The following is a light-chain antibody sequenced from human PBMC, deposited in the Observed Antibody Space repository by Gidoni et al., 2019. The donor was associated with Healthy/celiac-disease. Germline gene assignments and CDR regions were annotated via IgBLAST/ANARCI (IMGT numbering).Light chain of an antibody. Sequence: EIVLTQSPGTLSASPGERVTLSCRASQSVNSRYLAWYQQKPGQSPRLLIFGASSRATGIPDRFSGSWSGTDFTLSINRLEPEDFAVYYCQQYGSSPYTFGQGTKVEI. CDR2: GAS. V-gene: IGKV3-20*01. CDR3: QQYGSSPYT. CDR1: QSVNSRY. J-gene: IGKJ2*01.